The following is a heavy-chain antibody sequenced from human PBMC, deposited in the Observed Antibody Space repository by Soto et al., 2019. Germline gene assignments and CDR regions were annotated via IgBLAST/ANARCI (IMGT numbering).Heavy chain of an antibody. CDR1: GDTISSGGYS. Sequence: PSETLSLTCDVSGDTISSGGYSWSWIRQPPGKGLEWIGYIYHSGSTYYNPSLKSRVTISVDRSKNQFSLKLSSVTAADTAVYYCARVVAYYDSSGYYRWFDPWGQGTLVT. CDR2: IYHSGST. CDR3: ARVVAYYDSSGYYRWFDP. V-gene: IGHV4-30-2*01. D-gene: IGHD3-22*01. J-gene: IGHJ5*02.